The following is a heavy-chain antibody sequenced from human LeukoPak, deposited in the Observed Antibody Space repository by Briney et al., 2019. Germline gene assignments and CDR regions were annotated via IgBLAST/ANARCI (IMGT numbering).Heavy chain of an antibody. J-gene: IGHJ3*02. D-gene: IGHD6-13*01. CDR2: IYTSGST. V-gene: IGHV4-4*07. Sequence: KSSETLSLTCTVSGGSISSYYWSWIRQPAGKGLEWIGRIYTSGSTNYNPSLKSRVTMSVDTSKNQFSLKLSSVTAADTAVYYCARDPMAAAGLHAFDIWGQGTMVTVSS. CDR1: GGSISSYY. CDR3: ARDPMAAAGLHAFDI.